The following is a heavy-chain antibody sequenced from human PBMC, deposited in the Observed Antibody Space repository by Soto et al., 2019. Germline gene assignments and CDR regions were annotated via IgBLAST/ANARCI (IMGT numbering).Heavy chain of an antibody. CDR2: IYYSGST. V-gene: IGHV4-59*01. J-gene: IGHJ6*02. Sequence: QVQLQESGPGLVKPSETLSLTCTVSGGSINNYYWNWIRQPPGKGLEWIGSIYYSGSTSYSPSLKSRVIISVDTSMSQFSLKLSSVTAADTALYFWARGTTVTSKFYYYHGMDVWGQGTTVTVSS. D-gene: IGHD4-17*01. CDR1: GGSINNYY. CDR3: ARGTTVTSKFYYYHGMDV.